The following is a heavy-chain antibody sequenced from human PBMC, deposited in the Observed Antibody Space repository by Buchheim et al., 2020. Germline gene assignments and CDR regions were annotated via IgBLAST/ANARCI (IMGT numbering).Heavy chain of an antibody. CDR1: EYTRHH. J-gene: IGHJ4*02. D-gene: IGHD2-8*01. CDR2: VNPNTGGT. Sequence: QLQLVQSGAEVKKPGASVKVSCKTSEYTRHHTHWLRQAPGQALEWVGRVNPNTGGTQYAQKFQGRVTLTRDTSISTTYMELSSLTSDDTAVFYCAIATDLVDAAYPTFDCWGQGTL. V-gene: IGHV1-2*02. CDR3: AIATDLVDAAYPTFDC.